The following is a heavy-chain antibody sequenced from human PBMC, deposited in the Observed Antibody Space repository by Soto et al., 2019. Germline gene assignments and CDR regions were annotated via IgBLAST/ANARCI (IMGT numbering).Heavy chain of an antibody. D-gene: IGHD5-12*01. V-gene: IGHV4-39*01. Sequence: AETLALTCIVSDGSISSSSYYWGWIRQPPGKGLEWIGSIYYSGSTYYNPSLKSRVTISVDTSKNQFSLKLSSVTAADTAVFYCARHRASNWFDPWGQGTMVTVSS. CDR3: ARHRASNWFDP. CDR2: IYYSGST. CDR1: DGSISSSSYY. J-gene: IGHJ5*02.